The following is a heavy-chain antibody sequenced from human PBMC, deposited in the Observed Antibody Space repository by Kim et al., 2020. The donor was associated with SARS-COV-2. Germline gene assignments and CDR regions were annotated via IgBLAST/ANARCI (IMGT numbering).Heavy chain of an antibody. D-gene: IGHD3-10*01. CDR1: GGSVTSGSYY. V-gene: IGHV4-61*01. J-gene: IGHJ4*01. Sequence: SETLSLTCSVSGGSVTSGSYYWSWIRQPPGGGLQWIGYIYYIGSTNYNHSLKSRVTLSMDTSKNQFTLNLTSMTAADTAVYYCARRERRGTLGIYRSGAFDYWGHGTLVTVSS. CDR3: ARRERRGTLGIYRSGAFDY. CDR2: IYYIGST.